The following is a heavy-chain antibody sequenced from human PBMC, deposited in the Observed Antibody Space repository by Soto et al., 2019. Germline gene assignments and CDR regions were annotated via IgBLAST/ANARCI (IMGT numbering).Heavy chain of an antibody. CDR3: ARSFCGGDCYSQRLLDYYYGMDV. Sequence: QVQLQESGPGLVKPSETLSLTCTVSGGSISSYYWSWIRQPPGKGLEWIGYIYYSGSTNYNPSLKSRVTISVDTSKNPFSLKMCSVTCADTAVYYCARSFCGGDCYSQRLLDYYYGMDVWGQGTTVTVSS. CDR1: GGSISSYY. CDR2: IYYSGST. J-gene: IGHJ6*02. D-gene: IGHD2-21*02. V-gene: IGHV4-59*01.